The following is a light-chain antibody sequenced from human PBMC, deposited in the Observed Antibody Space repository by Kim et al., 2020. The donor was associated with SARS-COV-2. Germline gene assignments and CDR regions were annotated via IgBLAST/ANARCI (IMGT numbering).Light chain of an antibody. J-gene: IGKJ3*01. CDR2: AAS. Sequence: SGGDRVTIPWRACQGISNNLAWFQQKPGKVPKRLFYAASSLQSGVPSRFSGSGPGTEFTLTISSLQPEDLATYYCLQHNTYPLTFGPGTKVDIK. CDR3: LQHNTYPLT. V-gene: IGKV1-17*03. CDR1: QGISNN.